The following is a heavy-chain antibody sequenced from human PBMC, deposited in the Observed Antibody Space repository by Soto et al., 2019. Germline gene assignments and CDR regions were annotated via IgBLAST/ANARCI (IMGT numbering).Heavy chain of an antibody. V-gene: IGHV3-23*01. CDR1: GFTFSSYA. CDR3: APRGDQIVVVPAAHDAFDI. D-gene: IGHD2-2*01. CDR2: ISGSGGST. J-gene: IGHJ3*02. Sequence: GGSLRLSCAASGFTFSSYAMSWVRQAPGKGLEWVSAISGSGGSTYYADSVKGRFTISRDNSKNTLYLQMNSLRAEDTAVYYCAPRGDQIVVVPAAHDAFDIWGQGTMVTVSS.